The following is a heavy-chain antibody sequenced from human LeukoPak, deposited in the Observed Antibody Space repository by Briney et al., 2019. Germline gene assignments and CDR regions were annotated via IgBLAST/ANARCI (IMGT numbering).Heavy chain of an antibody. D-gene: IGHD1-14*01. CDR2: ISSSSSYI. CDR3: ARDRSIRGPQPSDY. Sequence: GGSLRLSCAASGFTFSSYSMNWVRQAPGKGLEWVSSISSSSSYIYYADSVKGRFTISRDNAKNSLYLQMNSLRAEDTAVYYCARDRSIRGPQPSDYWGQGTLVTVSS. V-gene: IGHV3-21*01. CDR1: GFTFSSYS. J-gene: IGHJ4*02.